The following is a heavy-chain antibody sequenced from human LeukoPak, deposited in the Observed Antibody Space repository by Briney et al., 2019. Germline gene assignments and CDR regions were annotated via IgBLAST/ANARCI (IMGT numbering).Heavy chain of an antibody. CDR1: GFTFSNYA. J-gene: IGHJ3*02. CDR2: ISYDGTNK. D-gene: IGHD3-22*01. V-gene: IGHV3-30-3*01. Sequence: PGGSLGLSCAASGFTFSNYAMHWVRQAPGKGLEWVAVISYDGTNKYYADSVKGRFTISRDNSKNTMYLQMNSLRAEDTAMYYCARAPMSYDSSGFGGAFDIWGQGTMVTVSS. CDR3: ARAPMSYDSSGFGGAFDI.